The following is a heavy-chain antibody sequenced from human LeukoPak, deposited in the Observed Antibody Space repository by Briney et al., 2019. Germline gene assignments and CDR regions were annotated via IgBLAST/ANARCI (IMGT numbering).Heavy chain of an antibody. CDR3: TRDTLRGYFDL. V-gene: IGHV3-48*03. CDR1: GFTFSSYE. CDR2: ISGSGGTI. Sequence: GGSLRLSCAASGFTFSSYEMNWVRQAPGKGLEWISYISGSGGTIYYADSVKGRFTISRDNAQSSVFLQMNSLRAEDTAVYYCTRDTLRGYFDLWGRGTLVTVSS. J-gene: IGHJ2*01.